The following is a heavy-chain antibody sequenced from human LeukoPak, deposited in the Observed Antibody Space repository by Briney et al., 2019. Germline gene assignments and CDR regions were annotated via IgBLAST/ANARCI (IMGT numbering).Heavy chain of an antibody. CDR2: VSYDGSK. CDR3: TTEIVLMVYAVYGMDV. V-gene: IGHV3-30*03. J-gene: IGHJ6*02. Sequence: PGGSLRLSCAASGFTFSSYGMHWVRQAPGKGLEWVAVVSYDGSKYYADSVKGRFTISRDNSKNTLYLQMSSLRAEDTAVYYCTTEIVLMVYAVYGMDVWGQGTTVTVSS. D-gene: IGHD2-8*01. CDR1: GFTFSSYG.